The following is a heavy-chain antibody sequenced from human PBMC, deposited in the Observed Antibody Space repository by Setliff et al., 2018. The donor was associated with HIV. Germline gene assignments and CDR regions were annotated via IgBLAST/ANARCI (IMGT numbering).Heavy chain of an antibody. CDR1: GYAFRDHT. D-gene: IGHD1-20*01. J-gene: IGHJ4*02. Sequence: ASVKVSCKASGYAFRDHTIHWVRQAAGQGLEWMGYVHGGNGKTEYLQKFQGRLTMTSDTSATTAYMELGGLKSEDSAIYYCARGFLVITRFDYWGQGTLVTVSS. V-gene: IGHV1-3*01. CDR2: VHGGNGKT. CDR3: ARGFLVITRFDY.